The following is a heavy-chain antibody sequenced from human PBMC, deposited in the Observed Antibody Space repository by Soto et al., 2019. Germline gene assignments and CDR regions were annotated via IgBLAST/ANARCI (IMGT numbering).Heavy chain of an antibody. Sequence: ASVKVSCKASGYTFTDHYIHWLRQAPGQSLEWMGWINPYSGGTHFARKFQDRVTMARDTSVSTAYMELSSLKSDDTAVYYCAKDGATPVAARFLDSWGQGTPVTVSS. J-gene: IGHJ4*02. V-gene: IGHV1-2*02. D-gene: IGHD6-19*01. CDR3: AKDGATPVAARFLDS. CDR1: GYTFTDHY. CDR2: INPYSGGT.